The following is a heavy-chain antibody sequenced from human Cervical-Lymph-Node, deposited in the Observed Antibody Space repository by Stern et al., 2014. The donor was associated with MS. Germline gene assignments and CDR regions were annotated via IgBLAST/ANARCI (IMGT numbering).Heavy chain of an antibody. Sequence: VQLLESGGGVVQPGRSLRLSCAASGFIFSNYAMHWVRQAPGKGLDWVAFVSNEGSKQFYADSVKGRFTISGDNANNTLYLQMNSLRPEDTAVYYCGRDTCRGGGCYFRYWGQGILITVSS. CDR1: GFIFSNYA. J-gene: IGHJ4*02. V-gene: IGHV3-30-3*01. D-gene: IGHD2-15*01. CDR2: VSNEGSKQ. CDR3: GRDTCRGGGCYFRY.